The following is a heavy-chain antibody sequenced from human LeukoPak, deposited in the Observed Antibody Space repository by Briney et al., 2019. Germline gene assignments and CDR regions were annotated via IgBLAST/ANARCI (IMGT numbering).Heavy chain of an antibody. CDR3: ARSDIVVVVAATDYGMDV. V-gene: IGHV1-8*01. CDR2: MNPNSGNT. D-gene: IGHD2-15*01. J-gene: IGHJ6*02. Sequence: VASVKVSCKASGYTFTSYDINWVRQATGQGLEWMGWMNPNSGNTGYAQKFQGRVTMTRNTYISTAYMELSSLRSEDTAVYYCARSDIVVVVAATDYGMDVWGQGTTVTVSS. CDR1: GYTFTSYD.